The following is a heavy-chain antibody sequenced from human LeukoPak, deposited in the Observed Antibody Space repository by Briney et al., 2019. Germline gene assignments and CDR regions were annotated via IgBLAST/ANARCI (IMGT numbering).Heavy chain of an antibody. CDR3: ARAPLDDYDSSGYYYGIDY. CDR1: GFTFSSYA. J-gene: IGHJ4*02. CDR2: ISLSGDST. D-gene: IGHD3-22*01. Sequence: GGSLRLSCAVSGFTFSSYAMTWVRQAPGRGLEWISAISLSGDSTYYADSVKGRFTIPRDNSKKTLYLQMNSLGPEDTAVYYCARAPLDDYDSSGYYYGIDYWGQGTLVTVSS. V-gene: IGHV3-23*01.